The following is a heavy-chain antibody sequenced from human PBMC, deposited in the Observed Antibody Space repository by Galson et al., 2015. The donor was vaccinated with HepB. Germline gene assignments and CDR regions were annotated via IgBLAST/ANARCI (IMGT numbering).Heavy chain of an antibody. D-gene: IGHD3-10*01. CDR3: ARGVLLWDGPDY. V-gene: IGHV1-46*01. CDR2: INPSGGST. CDR1: GYKFTSYY. Sequence: SVKVSCKASGYKFTSYYMHWVRQAPGQGLEWMGIINPSGGSTDYAQKFLGRLTMTRDTSTSTVFMELSSLRSEDTAVYHCARGVLLWDGPDYWGQGTLVTVSS. J-gene: IGHJ4*02.